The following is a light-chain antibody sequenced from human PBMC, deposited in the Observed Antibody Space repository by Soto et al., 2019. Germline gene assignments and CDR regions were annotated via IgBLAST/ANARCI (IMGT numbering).Light chain of an antibody. CDR3: QQYNVWPLT. CDR2: VAS. V-gene: IGKV3-15*01. J-gene: IGKJ4*01. CDR1: QSVSSN. Sequence: VMTQSPATLSVSLGERATLSCRASQSVSSNLAWYQQKPGQTPKLLIYVASTRDTGIPARFSGSGSGTEFTLTISSLQSEDFAVYYCQQYNVWPLTFGGGTKVEFK.